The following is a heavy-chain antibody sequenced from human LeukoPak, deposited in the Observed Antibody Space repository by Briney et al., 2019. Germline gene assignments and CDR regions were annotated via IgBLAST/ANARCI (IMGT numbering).Heavy chain of an antibody. J-gene: IGHJ4*02. CDR3: AKNSYSSGWYYSDY. D-gene: IGHD6-19*01. Sequence: PGGSLRLSCAASGFTFSSYAMSWVRQAPGKGLEWVSAISGSGGSTYYADSVKGRFTISRDNSKNTLYLQMNSLRAEDTAVYYCAKNSYSSGWYYSDYWGQGTLVTVSS. CDR1: GFTFSSYA. V-gene: IGHV3-23*01. CDR2: ISGSGGST.